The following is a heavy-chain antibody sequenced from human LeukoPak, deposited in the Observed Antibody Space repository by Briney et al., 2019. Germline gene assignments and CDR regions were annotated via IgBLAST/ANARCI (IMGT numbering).Heavy chain of an antibody. J-gene: IGHJ4*02. CDR2: ISYDGSNK. CDR3: AKEFLAWDKGAHFDY. CDR1: GFTFSSYG. Sequence: GGSLRLSCAASGFTFSSYGMHWVRQAPGKGLEWVAVISYDGSNKYYADSVKGRFTISRDNSKNTLYLRMNSPRAEDTAVYYCAKEFLAWDKGAHFDYWGQGTLVTVSS. D-gene: IGHD1-26*01. V-gene: IGHV3-30*18.